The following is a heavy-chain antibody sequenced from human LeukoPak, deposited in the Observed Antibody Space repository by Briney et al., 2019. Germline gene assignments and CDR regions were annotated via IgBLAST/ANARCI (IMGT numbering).Heavy chain of an antibody. CDR2: ISGSGGTT. D-gene: IGHD6-19*01. V-gene: IGHV3-23*01. CDR3: AKDFEVHSNGCRAYFDY. CDR1: GFTFNSHA. J-gene: IGHJ4*02. Sequence: PGGSLRLSCAASGFTFNSHAITWVRQARGKGLEWVSAISGSGGTTYYADSVKGRFTISRDNSKNTLYLQMNSLRPEDTAVYYCAKDFEVHSNGCRAYFDYWGQGTLVTVSS.